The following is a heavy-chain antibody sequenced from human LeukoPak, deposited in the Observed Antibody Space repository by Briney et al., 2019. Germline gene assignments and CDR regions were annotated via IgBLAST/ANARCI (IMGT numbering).Heavy chain of an antibody. CDR3: ARNGYYYDSSGYYGYYMDV. J-gene: IGHJ6*03. CDR1: GFTVSSNY. Sequence: GGSLGLSCAASGFTVSSNYMSWVRQAPGKGLEWVSVIYSGGSTYYADSVKGRFTISRDNSKNTLYLQMNSLRAEDTAVYYCARNGYYYDSSGYYGYYMDVWGKGTTVTVSS. CDR2: IYSGGST. V-gene: IGHV3-53*01. D-gene: IGHD3-22*01.